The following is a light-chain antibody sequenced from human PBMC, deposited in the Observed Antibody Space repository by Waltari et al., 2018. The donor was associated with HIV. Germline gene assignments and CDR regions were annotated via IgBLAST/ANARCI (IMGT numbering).Light chain of an antibody. J-gene: IGKJ3*01. Sequence: DIQMTQSPSSVSASVGDRVTITCRASQVISNWLGWYQQKPGKAPKLLIHSSFTLESGVASRFSGSRSGTDYTLTITNLQPEDFATYFCQQANSSPFPFGPGTKVDMK. CDR3: QQANSSPFP. V-gene: IGKV1-12*02. CDR2: SSF. CDR1: QVISNW.